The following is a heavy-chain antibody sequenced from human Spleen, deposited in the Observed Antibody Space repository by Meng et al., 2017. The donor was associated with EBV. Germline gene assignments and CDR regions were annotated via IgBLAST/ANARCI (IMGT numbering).Heavy chain of an antibody. J-gene: IGHJ4*02. V-gene: IGHV1-18*01. D-gene: IGHD5-24*01. CDR3: ARDLEDGDFDY. CDR1: GYRFTSYG. CDR2: ISAYNGNR. Sequence: QVQLVQSGAEGKKPGASVTISCKASGYRFTSYGISWVRQAPRQGLEWMGWISAYNGNRNYGQKLQGRVTMTTDTSTSTAYMELRSLRSDDTAVYYCARDLEDGDFDYWGQGTLVTVSS.